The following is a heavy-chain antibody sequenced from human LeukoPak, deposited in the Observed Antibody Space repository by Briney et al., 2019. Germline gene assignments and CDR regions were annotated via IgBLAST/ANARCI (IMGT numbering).Heavy chain of an antibody. Sequence: GESLRISCEASGYSFTNYWIAWVRQMPGKGLEWMGIIHPGDSDTRYSPSFQGQVTISADKSISTAYLQWSSLKASDTAMYYCARQPNTLAAADHWGQGTLVTVSS. J-gene: IGHJ4*02. CDR2: IHPGDSDT. V-gene: IGHV5-51*01. CDR3: ARQPNTLAAADH. CDR1: GYSFTNYW. D-gene: IGHD6-13*01.